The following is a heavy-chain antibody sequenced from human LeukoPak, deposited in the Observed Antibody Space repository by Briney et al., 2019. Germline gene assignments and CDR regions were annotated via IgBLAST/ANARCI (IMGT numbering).Heavy chain of an antibody. J-gene: IGHJ3*02. CDR3: AASSSGAFDI. CDR2: IKQDGSNI. D-gene: IGHD6-6*01. Sequence: GGSLRLSCAASGFTFSSYCMSWVRQAPGKGLEWVASIKQDGSNIFYVDSVKGRFTISRDNAKNSLYLQMDSLRAEDMALYYCAASSSGAFDIWGQGTMVTVSS. V-gene: IGHV3-7*03. CDR1: GFTFSSYC.